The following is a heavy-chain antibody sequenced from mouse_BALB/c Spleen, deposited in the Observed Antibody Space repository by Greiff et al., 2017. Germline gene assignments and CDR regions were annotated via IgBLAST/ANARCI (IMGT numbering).Heavy chain of an antibody. J-gene: IGHJ3*01. CDR3: ARGEYGNQFAY. CDR2: ISSGGST. CDR1: GFTFSSYA. V-gene: IGHV5-6-5*01. D-gene: IGHD2-10*02. Sequence: EVKVVESGGGLVKPGGSLKLSCAASGFTFSSYAMSWVRQTPEKRLEWVASISSGGSTYYPDSVKGRFTISRDNARNILYLQMSSLRSEDTAMYYCARGEYGNQFAYWGQGTLVTVSA.